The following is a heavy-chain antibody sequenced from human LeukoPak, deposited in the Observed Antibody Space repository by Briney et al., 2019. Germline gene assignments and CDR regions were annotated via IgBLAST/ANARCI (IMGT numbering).Heavy chain of an antibody. J-gene: IGHJ4*02. CDR1: GFTFSSSG. V-gene: IGHV3-30*02. CDR3: AKVVGATTFDY. Sequence: PGGSLRLSCAASGFTFSSSGIHWVRQAPGKGLEWVAFIRSDGSNKYYGDSVKGRSTISRDNSKNTLYLQMNSLRAEDTALYYCAKVVGATTFDYWGQGTLVTVSS. D-gene: IGHD1-26*01. CDR2: IRSDGSNK.